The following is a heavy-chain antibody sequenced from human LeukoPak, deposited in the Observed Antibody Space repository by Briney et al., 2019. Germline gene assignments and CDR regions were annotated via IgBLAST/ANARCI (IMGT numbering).Heavy chain of an antibody. CDR1: GFTFDVYS. CDR2: VSWDGGST. V-gene: IGHV3-43*01. J-gene: IGHJ6*03. Sequence: GGSLRLSCTASGFTFDVYSMHWVRQAPGKGLEWVSLVSWDGGSTWYVDSVKGRFTISRDNAKNSLYLQMNSLRAEDTAVYYCARDSFHINKLEPAPGYYYMDVWGKGTTVTVSS. CDR3: ARDSFHINKLEPAPGYYYMDV. D-gene: IGHD1-1*01.